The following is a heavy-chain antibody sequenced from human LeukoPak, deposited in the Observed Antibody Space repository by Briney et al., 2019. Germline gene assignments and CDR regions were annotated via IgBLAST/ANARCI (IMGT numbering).Heavy chain of an antibody. D-gene: IGHD6-6*01. Sequence: PSETLSLTCTVSGGSISSYYWSWIRHPPGKGLEWIGYIYTSGCTTYNPSLKRRVTIPVDTSKNHFSLKLLAVTASDTAVYYCARSEYPSPDSDYWGQGALVTVSS. CDR2: IYTSGCT. CDR3: ARSEYPSPDSDY. V-gene: IGHV4-4*09. CDR1: GGSISSYY. J-gene: IGHJ4*02.